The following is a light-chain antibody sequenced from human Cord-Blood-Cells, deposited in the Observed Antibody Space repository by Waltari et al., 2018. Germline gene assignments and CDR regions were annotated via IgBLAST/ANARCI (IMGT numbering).Light chain of an antibody. Sequence: EIVMTQSPATLSVSPGERATLSCRASQSVSSNLAWYQQKPGQAPRLLIYGASTRATGIPARFSGSGSGTKFTLTISSLQSEDFADYYCQQYNNWPPWTFGQGTKVEIK. CDR2: GAS. J-gene: IGKJ1*01. V-gene: IGKV3-15*01. CDR3: QQYNNWPPWT. CDR1: QSVSSN.